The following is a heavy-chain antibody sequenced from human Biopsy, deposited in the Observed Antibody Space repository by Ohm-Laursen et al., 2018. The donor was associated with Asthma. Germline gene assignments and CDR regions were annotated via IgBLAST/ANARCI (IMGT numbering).Heavy chain of an antibody. CDR2: INAGNGNT. CDR1: GYTFISYA. D-gene: IGHD3-9*01. V-gene: IGHV1-3*01. Sequence: ASVKASCKASGYTFISYAIHWVRQDPGQRLGWMGWINAGNGNTKYSQKFQGRVTITRDTSASTAYRDLRSLRSEDTAMYYCARTYYDFLAGQVNDAFALWGQGTMVTVSS. J-gene: IGHJ3*01. CDR3: ARTYYDFLAGQVNDAFAL.